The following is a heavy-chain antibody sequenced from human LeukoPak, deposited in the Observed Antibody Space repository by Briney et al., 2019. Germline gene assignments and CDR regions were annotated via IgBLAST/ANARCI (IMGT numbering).Heavy chain of an antibody. CDR3: ARYYAWGFDY. CDR1: GFTFSNAW. Sequence: GGSLRLSCAASGFTFSNAWMSWVRQAPGKGLEWVALIWYDAINKYYADSVKGRFTISRDNSKNTLYLQMNSLRAEDTAVYYCARYYAWGFDYWGQGTLVTVSS. CDR2: IWYDAINK. D-gene: IGHD3-16*01. J-gene: IGHJ4*02. V-gene: IGHV3-33*08.